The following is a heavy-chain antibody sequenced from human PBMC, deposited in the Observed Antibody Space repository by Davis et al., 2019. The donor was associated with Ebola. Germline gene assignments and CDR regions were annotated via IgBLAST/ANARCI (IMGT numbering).Heavy chain of an antibody. J-gene: IGHJ6*02. CDR3: ARGVGGYCSSTSCRAEYYYGMDV. V-gene: IGHV4-39*07. Sequence: SETLSLTCTVSGGSISSSSYYWSWIRQPPGKGLEWIGEIYHSGSTNYNPSLKSRVTISVDTSKNQFSLKLSSVTAADTAVYYCARGVGGYCSSTSCRAEYYYGMDVWGQGTTVTVSS. D-gene: IGHD2-2*01. CDR1: GGSISSSSYY. CDR2: IYHSGST.